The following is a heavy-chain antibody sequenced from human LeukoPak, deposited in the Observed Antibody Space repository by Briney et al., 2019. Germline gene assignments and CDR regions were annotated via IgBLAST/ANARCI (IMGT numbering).Heavy chain of an antibody. V-gene: IGHV3-72*01. CDR1: GFTFSDHY. J-gene: IGHJ3*02. CDR2: TRNKANSYTT. D-gene: IGHD3-10*01. Sequence: LGGSLRLSCAASGFTFSDHYMDWVRQAPGKGLEWVGRTRNKANSYTTEYAASVEGRFTISRDDSKNSLYLQMNSLKTEDTAVYYCVWFGFYAFDIWGQGTMVTVSS. CDR3: VWFGFYAFDI.